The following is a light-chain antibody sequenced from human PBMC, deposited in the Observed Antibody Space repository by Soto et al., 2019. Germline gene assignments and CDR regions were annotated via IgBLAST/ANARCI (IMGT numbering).Light chain of an antibody. V-gene: IGKV1-33*01. Sequence: DIQMTQSPSSLSASVGDRVTITRQASQDIRKYLNWYQHKAGRAPKLLIYGASNLETGVPSRFSGSGYGTDFTFTISSLQPEDIATYYCQHYDNLPPFTFGPGTKVAIK. CDR3: QHYDNLPPFT. CDR2: GAS. CDR1: QDIRKY. J-gene: IGKJ3*01.